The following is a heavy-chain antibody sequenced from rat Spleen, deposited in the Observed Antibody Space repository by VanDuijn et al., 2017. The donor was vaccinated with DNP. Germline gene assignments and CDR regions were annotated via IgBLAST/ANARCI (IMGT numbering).Heavy chain of an antibody. CDR1: GFTFTNSD. V-gene: IGHV5-20*01. CDR3: TTDLGGAYTNY. D-gene: IGHD1-10*01. CDR2: ISYDGSGT. Sequence: EVQLVGSGGGLVQPGRSMKLSCAASGFTFTNSDMAWVRQAPTKGLEWVASISYDGSGTYYLDSVKGRFTISRDNAKSTLYLQMDSLRSEDTATYYCTTDLGGAYTNYWGQGVMVTLSS. J-gene: IGHJ2*01.